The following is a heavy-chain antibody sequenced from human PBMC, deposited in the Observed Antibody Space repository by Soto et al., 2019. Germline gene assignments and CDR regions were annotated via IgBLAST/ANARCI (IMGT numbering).Heavy chain of an antibody. D-gene: IGHD6-13*01. V-gene: IGHV3-33*01. CDR2: IWYDGSNK. J-gene: IGHJ6*02. CDR1: GFTFSSYG. Sequence: AGGSLRLSCAASGFTFSSYGMHWVRQAPGKGLEWVAVIWYDGSNKYYADSVKGRFTISRDNSKNTLYLQMNSLRAEDTAVYYCARDLGSSWQNYYYYYGMDVWGQGTTVTVSS. CDR3: ARDLGSSWQNYYYYYGMDV.